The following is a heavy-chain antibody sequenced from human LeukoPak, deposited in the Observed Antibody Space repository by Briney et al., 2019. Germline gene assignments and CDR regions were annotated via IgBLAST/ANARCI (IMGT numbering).Heavy chain of an antibody. CDR3: ATIPYCSGGSCYERYYGMDV. V-gene: IGHV3-11*04. CDR1: GFTFSDYY. J-gene: IGHJ6*02. CDR2: INYNGANT. D-gene: IGHD2-15*01. Sequence: PGGSLRLSCAASGFTFSDYYMSWIRQAPGKGLECVSAINYNGANTYYGNSVKGRFTISRDNAKNSLYLQMNSLRAEDTAVYYCATIPYCSGGSCYERYYGMDVWGQGTTVTVSS.